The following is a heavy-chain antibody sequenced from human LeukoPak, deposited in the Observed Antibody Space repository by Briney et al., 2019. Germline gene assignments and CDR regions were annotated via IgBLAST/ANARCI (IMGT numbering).Heavy chain of an antibody. D-gene: IGHD3-16*01. CDR1: GFTFSSYG. J-gene: IGHJ4*02. Sequence: PGGTLRLSCAASGFTFSSYGMSWVRQAPGKGLEWVSSISSSSYIYYADSVKGRFTISRDNAKNSLYLQMNSLRAEDTAVYYCARLGLPGYFDYWGQGTLVTVSS. V-gene: IGHV3-21*01. CDR3: ARLGLPGYFDY. CDR2: ISSSSYI.